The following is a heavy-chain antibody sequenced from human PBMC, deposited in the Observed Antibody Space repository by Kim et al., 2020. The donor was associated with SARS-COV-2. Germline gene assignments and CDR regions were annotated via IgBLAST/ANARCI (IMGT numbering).Heavy chain of an antibody. Sequence: SETLSLTCTVSGGSISSSSYYWGWIRQPPGKGLEWIGSIYYSGSTYYNPSLKSRVTISVDTSKNQFSLKLSSVTAADTAVYYCAFGVVVVAAGEYYFDYWGQGTLVTVSS. CDR3: AFGVVVVAAGEYYFDY. CDR1: GGSISSSSYY. D-gene: IGHD2-15*01. CDR2: IYYSGST. J-gene: IGHJ4*02. V-gene: IGHV4-39*01.